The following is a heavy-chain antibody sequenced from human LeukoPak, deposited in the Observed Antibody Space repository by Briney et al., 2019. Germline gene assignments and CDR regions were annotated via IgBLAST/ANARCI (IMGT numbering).Heavy chain of an antibody. D-gene: IGHD6-19*01. CDR2: INTDGSST. V-gene: IGHV3-74*01. CDR1: GFTFSSYW. Sequence: GGSLRLSCAASGFTFSSYWMHWVRQAPGKGLVWVSRINTDGSSTSYADSVKGRFTISRDNSKNTLYLQMNSLRAEDTAVYYCARDGKQWLGPFDYWGQGTLVTVSS. J-gene: IGHJ4*02. CDR3: ARDGKQWLGPFDY.